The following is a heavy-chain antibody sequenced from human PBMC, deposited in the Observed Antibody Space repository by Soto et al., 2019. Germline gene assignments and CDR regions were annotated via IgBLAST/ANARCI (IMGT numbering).Heavy chain of an antibody. Sequence: QVELQESGPRLVKPSETLYLTCTVSGCSMSGYHWSWVRQPAGKGLEWIGRVHSTGSTDYNPSVESRITVSLDTSKKQFSLKLKSVTAADTALYFCARDSVSLTLFDYWGQGILVTVSS. CDR1: GCSMSGYH. V-gene: IGHV4-4*07. J-gene: IGHJ4*02. CDR2: VHSTGST. D-gene: IGHD3-10*01. CDR3: ARDSVSLTLFDY.